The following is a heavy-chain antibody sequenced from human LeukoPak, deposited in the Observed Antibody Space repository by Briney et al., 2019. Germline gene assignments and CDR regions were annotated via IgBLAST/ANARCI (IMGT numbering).Heavy chain of an antibody. J-gene: IGHJ4*02. CDR2: ISSSGSTI. CDR1: GFTFSSYE. CDR3: ARDWAGFDY. Sequence: GGSLRLSXAASGFTFSSYEMNWVRQAPGKGMEWVSYISSSGSTIYYADSVKGRFTISRDNAKNSLYLQMNSLRAEDTAVYYCARDWAGFDYWGQGTLVTVSS. D-gene: IGHD6-19*01. V-gene: IGHV3-48*03.